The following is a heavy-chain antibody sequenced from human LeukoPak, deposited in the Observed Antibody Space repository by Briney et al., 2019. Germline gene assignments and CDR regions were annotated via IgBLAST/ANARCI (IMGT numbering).Heavy chain of an antibody. CDR1: GGTFSSYA. V-gene: IGHV1-69*04. D-gene: IGHD5-24*01. CDR2: IIPVLGIT. Sequence: GSSVKVSCKASGGTFSSYAISWVRRAPGQGLEWMGRIIPVLGITNYAQKFQGRVTITADKSTSTADMELSSLRSEDTAVYYCARGGGRWLQLSVADYYGMDVWGRGTTVTVSS. J-gene: IGHJ6*02. CDR3: ARGGGRWLQLSVADYYGMDV.